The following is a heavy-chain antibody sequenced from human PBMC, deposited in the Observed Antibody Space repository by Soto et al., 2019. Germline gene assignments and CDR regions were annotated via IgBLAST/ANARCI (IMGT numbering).Heavy chain of an antibody. V-gene: IGHV3-43*02. D-gene: IGHD3-22*01. Sequence: EVQLVESGGGVVHPGGSLRLSCSASGFTFEDYAVHWVRQSLGKGPEWISLINADGSDTYYADSVKGRFTISRDNRKDSFYLQMNSRSLEDTAIYYCAKARFYFDSSPFDSWGQGTLVTVTS. CDR3: AKARFYFDSSPFDS. J-gene: IGHJ4*02. CDR1: GFTFEDYA. CDR2: INADGSDT.